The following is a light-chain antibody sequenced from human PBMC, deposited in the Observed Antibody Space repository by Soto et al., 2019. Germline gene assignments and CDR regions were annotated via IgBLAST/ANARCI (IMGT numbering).Light chain of an antibody. CDR1: QSVSSY. CDR2: DAS. CDR3: QQRTNWPLT. J-gene: IGKJ3*01. V-gene: IGKV3-11*01. Sequence: EIVLTQSPATLSLSPGERATLSCRASQSVSSYLAWYQQKPGQAPRLLIYDASNRATGIPARFSGSGSETDFTLTITSLQPEDFAVYYCQQRTNWPLTFGPGTKADIK.